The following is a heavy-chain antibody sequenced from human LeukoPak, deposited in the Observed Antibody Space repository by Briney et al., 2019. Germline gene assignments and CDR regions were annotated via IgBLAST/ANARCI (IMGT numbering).Heavy chain of an antibody. CDR3: ARVEGTVDYSNYFDY. CDR2: INKDGSEK. J-gene: IGHJ4*02. V-gene: IGHV3-7*01. CDR1: GFSFSNYW. D-gene: IGHD4-11*01. Sequence: PGGSLRLSCAASGFSFSNYWMNWVRQAPGKGLEWVANINKDGSEKNYLDSAKGRFTISRDNAKSSLYLQMSSLRAEDAAVYYCARVEGTVDYSNYFDYWGQGTLVTVSS.